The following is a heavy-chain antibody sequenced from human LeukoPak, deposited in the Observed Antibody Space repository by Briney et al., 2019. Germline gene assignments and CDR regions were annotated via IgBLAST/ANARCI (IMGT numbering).Heavy chain of an antibody. CDR2: ISYDGTKR. D-gene: IGHD4-17*01. J-gene: IGHJ4*02. CDR1: GFTFSNYC. Sequence: GGSLRLSCAASGFTFSNYCMHWVRQAPGKGLEWVAVISYDGTKRYYADSVKGRFTISRDNSKNTLYLQMNSLRAEDTAVYYCAKPIMTTVTTLGLYFDFWGQGALVTVSS. V-gene: IGHV3-30*18. CDR3: AKPIMTTVTTLGLYFDF.